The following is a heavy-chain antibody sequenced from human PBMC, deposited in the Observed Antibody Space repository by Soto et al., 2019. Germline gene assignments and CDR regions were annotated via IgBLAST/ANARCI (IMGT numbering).Heavy chain of an antibody. CDR2: ISGYNGNT. Sequence: QVQLVQSGAEVKKPGASVKVSCKASGYTFTIYGISWVRQAPGQGLEWMGWISGYNGNTDYAQNLQDRVTLTTDASTSSVYMELRSLRSDDTAVYYCARVDYYDSSGDYGYWGQGTPITVSS. J-gene: IGHJ4*02. CDR1: GYTFTIYG. D-gene: IGHD3-22*01. V-gene: IGHV1-18*04. CDR3: ARVDYYDSSGDYGY.